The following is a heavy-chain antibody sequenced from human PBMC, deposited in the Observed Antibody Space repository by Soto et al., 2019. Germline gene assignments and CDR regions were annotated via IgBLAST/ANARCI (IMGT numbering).Heavy chain of an antibody. V-gene: IGHV4-31*02. CDR1: GDSVGRGGHY. J-gene: IGHJ4*02. CDR3: ARDAGLVSAIDY. CDR2: IYWTGST. D-gene: IGHD1-26*01. Sequence: QVQLQESGPGLVKPSQTLSVTCTVSGDSVGRGGHYWTWIRQHPGKGLEWIGSIYWTGSTSYNPSLKRRVSISVDRSKNQFSLKVSSLTAADTAVYYCARDAGLVSAIDYWGQGTLITVSS.